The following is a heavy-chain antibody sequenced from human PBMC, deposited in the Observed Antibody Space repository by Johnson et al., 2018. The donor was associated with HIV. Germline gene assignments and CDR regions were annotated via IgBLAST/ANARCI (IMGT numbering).Heavy chain of an antibody. V-gene: IGHV3-66*01. Sequence: MLLVESGGGTVQPGGSLRLSCAASGFSVSSNYMSWVRQAPGKGLEWVSVLYSGGNTYYADSVKGRFTISRDNSKNTLYLQMNSLRAEDTAVYYCARDYRYGGNSAFDIWGQGAMVTVSA. CDR1: GFSVSSNY. J-gene: IGHJ3*02. CDR3: ARDYRYGGNSAFDI. CDR2: LYSGGNT. D-gene: IGHD4-23*01.